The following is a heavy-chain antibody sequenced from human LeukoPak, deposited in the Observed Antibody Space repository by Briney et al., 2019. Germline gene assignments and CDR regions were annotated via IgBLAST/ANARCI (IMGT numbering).Heavy chain of an antibody. CDR3: ARDRLYYGSGDH. CDR1: GYAFASYG. V-gene: IGHV1-18*01. J-gene: IGHJ4*02. CDR2: ISAYNGNT. D-gene: IGHD3-10*01. Sequence: ASVKVSCKASGYAFASYGISWVRQAPGQGLEWMGWISAYNGNTNYAQKLQGRVTMTTDTSTSTAYMELRSLRSDDTAVYYCARDRLYYGSGDHWGQGTLVTVSS.